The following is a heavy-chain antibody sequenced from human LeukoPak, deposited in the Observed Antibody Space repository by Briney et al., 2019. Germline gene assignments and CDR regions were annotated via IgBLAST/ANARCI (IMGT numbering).Heavy chain of an antibody. CDR2: IHYSGST. J-gene: IGHJ4*02. Sequence: PSETLSLTCTVSDSSIGSAGYYWSWIRQHPGKGLEWIGYIHYSGSTYYNPSLKSRLTISIDPSKKQFSLKLSSVTAADTAIYYCARVTSGSYYNAYDYWGQGTLVTVSS. V-gene: IGHV4-31*03. D-gene: IGHD3-10*01. CDR3: ARVTSGSYYNAYDY. CDR1: DSSIGSAGYY.